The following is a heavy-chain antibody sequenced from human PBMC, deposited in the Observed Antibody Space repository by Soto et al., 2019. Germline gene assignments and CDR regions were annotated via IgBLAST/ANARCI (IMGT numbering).Heavy chain of an antibody. J-gene: IGHJ3*02. V-gene: IGHV4-59*01. CDR1: GGSISSYY. CDR2: IYSSGST. Sequence: SQTLSLTWSVAGGSISSYYCSWIRQSPGKGLEWIGYIYSSGSTNYNPSLKSRVTISVDTSKNQFSLKLSSVTAADTAVYYCARDLPPSYDSSGYSVFDIWGQGTMVTVSS. CDR3: ARDLPPSYDSSGYSVFDI. D-gene: IGHD3-22*01.